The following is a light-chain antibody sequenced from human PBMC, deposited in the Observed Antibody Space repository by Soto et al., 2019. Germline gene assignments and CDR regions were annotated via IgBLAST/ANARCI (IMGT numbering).Light chain of an antibody. CDR1: QDISTF. J-gene: IGKJ5*01. Sequence: DIHMTQSPSSLSASVGDRVTLTCQASQDISTFLNWYHQEPGKAPKLLISDASALETGVPSRFRGSGAGTDFTFTISSLQPRDVGTYYCQQFNNYITFGQGTRLEIK. CDR2: DAS. V-gene: IGKV1-33*01. CDR3: QQFNNYIT.